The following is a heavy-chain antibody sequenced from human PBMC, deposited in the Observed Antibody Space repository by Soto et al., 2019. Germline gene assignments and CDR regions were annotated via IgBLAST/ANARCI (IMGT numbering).Heavy chain of an antibody. CDR1: GGSISSYY. Sequence: PSETLSLTCTVSGGSISSYYWSWIRQPAGKGLEWIGRSYTSGSTNYNPSLKSRATMSVDTSKTQFSFKLSSVTAADTAVYYCARESCSSTSCYRFLDNRLAPWGQGTLVSVSS. D-gene: IGHD2-2*01. CDR2: SYTSGST. V-gene: IGHV4-4*07. J-gene: IGHJ5*02. CDR3: ARESCSSTSCYRFLDNRLAP.